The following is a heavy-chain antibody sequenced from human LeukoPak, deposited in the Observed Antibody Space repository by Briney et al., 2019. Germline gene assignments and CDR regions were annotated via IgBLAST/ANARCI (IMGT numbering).Heavy chain of an antibody. CDR2: ISYDGSNK. V-gene: IGHV3-30-3*01. J-gene: IGHJ6*02. D-gene: IGHD4-17*01. Sequence: GGSLRLSCAASGFTFSSYATHWVRQAPGKGLEWVAVISYDGSNKYYADSVKGRFTISRDNSKNTLYLQMNSLSAEDTAVYYCARTRVTTGHYYYGMDVWGQGTTVTVSS. CDR3: ARTRVTTGHYYYGMDV. CDR1: GFTFSSYA.